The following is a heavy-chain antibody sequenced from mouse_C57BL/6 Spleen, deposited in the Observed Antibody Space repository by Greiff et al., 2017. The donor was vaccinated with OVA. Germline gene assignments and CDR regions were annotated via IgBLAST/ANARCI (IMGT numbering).Heavy chain of an antibody. CDR1: GFTFSSYG. Sequence: EVKLMESGGDLVKPGGSLKLSCAASGFTFSSYGMSWVRQTPDKRLEWVATISSGGSYTYYPDSVKGRFTISRDNAKNTLYLQMSSLKSEDTAMYYCASFDDYAMDYWGQGTSVTVSS. J-gene: IGHJ4*01. CDR3: ASFDDYAMDY. V-gene: IGHV5-6*01. CDR2: ISSGGSYT.